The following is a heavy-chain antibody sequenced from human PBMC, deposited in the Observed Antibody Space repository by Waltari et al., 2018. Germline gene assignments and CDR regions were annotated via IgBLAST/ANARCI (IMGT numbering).Heavy chain of an antibody. CDR1: GYTFTGYY. D-gene: IGHD1-26*01. J-gene: IGHJ6*02. CDR3: ARKEYGEYSGGPGYGMDV. Sequence: QVQLVQSGAEVKKPGASVKVSCKASGYTFTGYYMHWVRQAPGQGLEWMGGINPNRGGTNDAQKFQGRVTMTRDTSISTAYMELSRLRSDDTAVYYCARKEYGEYSGGPGYGMDVWGQGTTVTVSS. V-gene: IGHV1-2*02. CDR2: INPNRGGT.